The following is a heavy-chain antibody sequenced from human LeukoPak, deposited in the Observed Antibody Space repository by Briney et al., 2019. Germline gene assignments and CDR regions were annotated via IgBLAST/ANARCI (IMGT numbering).Heavy chain of an antibody. D-gene: IGHD6-19*01. V-gene: IGHV1-2*02. Sequence: ASVKVSCKASGYTFTRYYMHWVRQAPGQGLEWMGWINPNSGGTNYAQKFQGRVTITRDTSISTAYMELSRLRSDDTAVYYCARGRGAQYSSGWYIDYFDYWGQGTLVTVSS. CDR3: ARGRGAQYSSGWYIDYFDY. J-gene: IGHJ4*02. CDR2: INPNSGGT. CDR1: GYTFTRYY.